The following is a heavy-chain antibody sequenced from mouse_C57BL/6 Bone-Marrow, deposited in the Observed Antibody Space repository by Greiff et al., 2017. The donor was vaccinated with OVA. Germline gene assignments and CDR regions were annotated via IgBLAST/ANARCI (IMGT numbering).Heavy chain of an antibody. J-gene: IGHJ2*01. CDR1: GYAFSSSW. V-gene: IGHV1-82*01. Sequence: QVQLQQSGPELVKTGASVKISCKASGYAFSSSWMNWVKQRPGKGLEWIGRIYPGDGDTNYNGKFKGKATLTADKSSSTAYMQLSSLTSEDSAVYFCARWGGDWGQGTTLTVSS. CDR2: IYPGDGDT. CDR3: ARWGGD.